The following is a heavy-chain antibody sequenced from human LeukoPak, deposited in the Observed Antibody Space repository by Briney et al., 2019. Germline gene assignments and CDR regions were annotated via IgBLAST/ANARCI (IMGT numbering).Heavy chain of an antibody. CDR3: ARADAREYSYGPAKSPKFDY. Sequence: ASVKVSCKASRYTFTSYAMHWVRQAPGQRLEWMGWINAGNGNTKYSQKFQGRVTITRDTSASAAYMELSSLRSEDTAVYYCARADAREYSYGPAKSPKFDYWGQGTLVTVSS. J-gene: IGHJ4*02. V-gene: IGHV1-3*01. CDR2: INAGNGNT. D-gene: IGHD5-18*01. CDR1: RYTFTSYA.